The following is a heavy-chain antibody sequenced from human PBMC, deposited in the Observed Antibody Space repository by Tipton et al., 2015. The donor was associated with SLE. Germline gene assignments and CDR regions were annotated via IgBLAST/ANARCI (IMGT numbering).Heavy chain of an antibody. D-gene: IGHD4-23*01. J-gene: IGHJ4*02. CDR1: GGSVSSGSYY. CDR3: ARDTADDYGGNSFDY. CDR2: IYYSGST. V-gene: IGHV4-61*01. Sequence: TLSLTCTVSGGSVSSGSYYWSWIRQPPGKGLEWIGYIYYSGSTNYNPSLKSRVTISVDTSKNQFSLKLSSVTAADTAVYYCARDTADDYGGNSFDYWGQGTLVTVSS.